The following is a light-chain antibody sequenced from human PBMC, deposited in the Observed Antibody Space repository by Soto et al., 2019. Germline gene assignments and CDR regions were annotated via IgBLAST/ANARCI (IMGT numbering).Light chain of an antibody. J-gene: IGKJ1*01. CDR3: QQDYSPWT. V-gene: IGKV4-1*01. CDR2: WAS. CDR1: QSVLYSSNNKNY. Sequence: DIVMTQSPDSLAVSLGERATINCKSSQSVLYSSNNKNYLAWYQQKPGQPPKLLISWASIRESEVPDRFSGSGSGTDFTLTINNLQAEDVAVYYCQQDYSPWTFGQGTKVEIK.